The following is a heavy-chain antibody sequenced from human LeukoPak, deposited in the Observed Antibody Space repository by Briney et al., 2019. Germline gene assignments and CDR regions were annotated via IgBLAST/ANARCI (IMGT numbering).Heavy chain of an antibody. D-gene: IGHD5-12*01. CDR1: GFTFSNAW. J-gene: IGHJ4*02. CDR2: IKSKTDGGTT. CDR3: TTDYIVATIVDY. Sequence: GGSLRLSCAASGFTFSNAWMSWVRQAPGKGLEWVGRIKSKTDGGTTDYAAPVKGRFTISRDDSKNTLYLQMNSLKTEDTAVYYCTTDYIVATIVDYWGQGTLVTVSS. V-gene: IGHV3-15*01.